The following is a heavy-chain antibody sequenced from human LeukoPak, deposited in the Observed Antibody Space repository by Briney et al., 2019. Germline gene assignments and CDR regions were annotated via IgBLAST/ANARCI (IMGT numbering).Heavy chain of an antibody. CDR2: INPNSGGT. CDR3: ARDLLWSSGQSDY. J-gene: IGHJ4*02. CDR1: GGTFSSYA. D-gene: IGHD3-22*01. Sequence: ASVKVSCKASGGTFSSYAISWVRQAPGQGLEWMGWINPNSGGTNYAQKFQGRVTMTRDTSISTAYMELSRLRSDDTAVYYCARDLLWSSGQSDYWGQGTLVTVSS. V-gene: IGHV1-2*02.